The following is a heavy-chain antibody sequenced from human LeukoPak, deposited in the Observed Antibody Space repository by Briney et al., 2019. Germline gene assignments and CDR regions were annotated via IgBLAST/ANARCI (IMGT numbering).Heavy chain of an antibody. D-gene: IGHD6-13*01. V-gene: IGHV3-9*01. CDR3: AKELGSSWYRASFDY. J-gene: IGHJ4*02. CDR2: ISWNSGSI. Sequence: PGGSLRLSCAASGFTFDDYAMHWVRQAPGKGLEWVSGISWNSGSIGYADSVKGRFTISRDNAKNSLYLQMNSLRAEDTALYYCAKELGSSWYRASFDYWGQGTLVTVSS. CDR1: GFTFDDYA.